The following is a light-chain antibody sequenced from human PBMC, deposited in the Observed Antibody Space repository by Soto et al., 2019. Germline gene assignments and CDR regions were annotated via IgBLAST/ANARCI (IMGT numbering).Light chain of an antibody. Sequence: DIQMTQSPSSLSASVGDRVTITCRASQGIDYYLAWYQQKPGKVPRLLIFGASTLRSGVTSRFSGSGSGTDFTLTISSLQPEDVATYYCQKYNIAPRTFGQGTKVEIK. CDR1: QGIDYY. CDR3: QKYNIAPRT. J-gene: IGKJ1*01. CDR2: GAS. V-gene: IGKV1-27*01.